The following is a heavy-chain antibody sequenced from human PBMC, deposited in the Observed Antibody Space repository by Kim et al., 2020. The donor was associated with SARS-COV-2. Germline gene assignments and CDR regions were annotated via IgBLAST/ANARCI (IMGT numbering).Heavy chain of an antibody. CDR3: ARDRSIGVLRYFDWSSGDGMDV. J-gene: IGHJ6*02. CDR2: ISAYNGKI. Sequence: ASVKVSCKASGYTFTSYGISWVRQAPGQGLEWMGWISAYNGKINYAQKLQGRVTMTTDTSTSTAYMELRSLRSDDTAVYYCARDRSIGVLRYFDWSSGDGMDVWGQGTTVTVSS. CDR1: GYTFTSYG. D-gene: IGHD3-9*01. V-gene: IGHV1-18*01.